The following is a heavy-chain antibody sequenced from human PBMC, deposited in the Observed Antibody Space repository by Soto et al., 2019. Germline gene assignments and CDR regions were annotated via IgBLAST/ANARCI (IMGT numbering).Heavy chain of an antibody. J-gene: IGHJ3*02. CDR3: ARREYCGGDCYSDAFDI. V-gene: IGHV5-51*01. CDR2: IYPGDSDT. D-gene: IGHD2-21*02. Sequence: GESLKISCKGSGYSFTSYWIGWVRQMPGKGLEWMGIIYPGDSDTGYSPSFQGQVTISADKSISTAYLQWSSLKASDSAMYYCARREYCGGDCYSDAFDIWGQGTMVTVSS. CDR1: GYSFTSYW.